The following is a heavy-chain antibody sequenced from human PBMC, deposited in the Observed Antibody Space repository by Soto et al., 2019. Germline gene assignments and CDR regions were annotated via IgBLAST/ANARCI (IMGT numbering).Heavy chain of an antibody. CDR2: IYYSGST. CDR3: ARRGIAAAGFDP. D-gene: IGHD6-13*01. V-gene: IGHV4-39*01. Sequence: PXAILSLTCTVSGGCISSSSYYWGWIRQPPGKGLEWIGSIYYSGSTYYNPSLKSRVTISVDTSKNQFSLKLSSVTAADTAVYYCARRGIAAAGFDPWAQRTLVTVSS. CDR1: GGCISSSSYY. J-gene: IGHJ5*02.